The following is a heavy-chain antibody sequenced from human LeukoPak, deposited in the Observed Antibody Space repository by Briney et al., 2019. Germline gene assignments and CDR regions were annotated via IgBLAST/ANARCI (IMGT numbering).Heavy chain of an antibody. CDR3: ARDSIGGSSSP. V-gene: IGHV4-39*07. D-gene: IGHD6-6*01. CDR1: GGSISSSSYY. J-gene: IGHJ5*02. Sequence: SETLSLTCTVSGGSISSSSYYWGWIRQPPGKGLEWIGSIYYSGSTYYNPSLKGRVTISVDTSKNQFSLKLSSVTAADTAVYYCARDSIGGSSSPWGQGTLVTVSS. CDR2: IYYSGST.